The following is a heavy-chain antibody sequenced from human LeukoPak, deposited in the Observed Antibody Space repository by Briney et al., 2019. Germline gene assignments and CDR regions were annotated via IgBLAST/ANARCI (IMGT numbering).Heavy chain of an antibody. J-gene: IGHJ6*03. CDR2: ISYDGSNK. CDR3: AKDQAVAGYYYYYYMDV. Sequence: PGGSLRLSCAASGFIFSSYGMHWVRQAPGKGLEWVAVISYDGSNKYYADSVKGRFTISRGNSKNTLYLQMSSLRAEDTAVYYCAKDQAVAGYYYYYYMDVWGKGTTVTVSS. D-gene: IGHD6-19*01. V-gene: IGHV3-30*19. CDR1: GFIFSSYG.